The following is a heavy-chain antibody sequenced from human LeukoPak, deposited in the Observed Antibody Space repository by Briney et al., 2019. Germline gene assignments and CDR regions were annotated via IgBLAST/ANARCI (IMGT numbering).Heavy chain of an antibody. V-gene: IGHV4-31*03. J-gene: IGHJ6*02. CDR1: GGSISSGGYY. CDR2: IYYSGST. Sequence: SQSLSLTCTVSGGSISSGGYYWSWLRQHPGKGLEWIGYIYYSGSTYYNPTLKSRVTISVYTSKNQFSLKLSSVTAADTAVYYCARDYIDSYADYYYGMDVWGQGTTVTVSS. D-gene: IGHD2-2*01. CDR3: ARDYIDSYADYYYGMDV.